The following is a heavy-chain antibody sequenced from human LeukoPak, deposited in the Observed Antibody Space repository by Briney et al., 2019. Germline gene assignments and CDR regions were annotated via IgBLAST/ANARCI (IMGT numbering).Heavy chain of an antibody. CDR1: GFTFSSYS. CDR2: ISSSSSYI. J-gene: IGHJ6*02. V-gene: IGHV3-21*01. CDR3: ARYYDSSAIYDMDV. D-gene: IGHD3-22*01. Sequence: GSLRLSCAASGFTFSSYSMNWVRQAPGKGLEWVSSISSSSSYIYYADSVKGRFTISRDNAKNSLYLQMNSLRAEDTAVYYCARYYDSSAIYDMDVWGQGTTVTVSS.